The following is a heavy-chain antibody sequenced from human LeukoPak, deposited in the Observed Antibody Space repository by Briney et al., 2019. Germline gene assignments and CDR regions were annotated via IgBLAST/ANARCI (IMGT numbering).Heavy chain of an antibody. D-gene: IGHD2-15*01. V-gene: IGHV1-3*01. Sequence: ASVKVSCKASGYTFISYTLHWVRQAPGQRLEWMGWINAGNGNTKYSQKFQGRVTFTRDTSASTAYMELSSLRSEDTAVYYCARGPVRVVDCSGGSCYSEVYYYYGMDVWGQGTTVTVSS. CDR3: ARGPVRVVDCSGGSCYSEVYYYYGMDV. CDR1: GYTFISYT. J-gene: IGHJ6*02. CDR2: INAGNGNT.